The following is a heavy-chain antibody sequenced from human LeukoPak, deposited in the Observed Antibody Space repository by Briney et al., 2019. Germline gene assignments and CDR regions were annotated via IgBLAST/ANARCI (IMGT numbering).Heavy chain of an antibody. CDR2: INHSGYT. CDR1: GGPFSSYY. J-gene: IGHJ4*02. D-gene: IGHD6-13*01. CDR3: ARHGSSYSFDC. V-gene: IGHV4-34*10. Sequence: PSETLSLTCAVFGGPFSSYYWSWIRQPPGKGLEWIGEINHSGYTSYNPSLKSRITLSVDTSKNQFSLRLSSVTAGDTAVYYCARHGSSYSFDCWGQGTLVTVSS.